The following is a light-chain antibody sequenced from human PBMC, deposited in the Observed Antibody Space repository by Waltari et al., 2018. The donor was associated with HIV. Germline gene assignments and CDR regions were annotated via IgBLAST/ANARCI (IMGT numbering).Light chain of an antibody. CDR1: QSVSSN. J-gene: IGKJ1*01. CDR3: QHYNNWT. V-gene: IGKV3-15*01. Sequence: EIVMTQSPATLSVSPGERATLSCRASQSVSSNLAWYQQKPGQAPRLLIDGASTRATGIPARFSGSGSGTEFTLTISSLQSEDFAVYYCQHYNNWTFGQGTKVEIK. CDR2: GAS.